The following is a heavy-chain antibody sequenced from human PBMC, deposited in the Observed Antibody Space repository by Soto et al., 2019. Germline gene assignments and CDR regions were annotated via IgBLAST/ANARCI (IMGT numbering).Heavy chain of an antibody. D-gene: IGHD6-6*01. CDR1: GGSINSGGYY. CDR2: IYYNGST. J-gene: IGHJ4*02. CDR3: AGGAVRLGFDH. V-gene: IGHV4-31*03. Sequence: QVQLQESGPGLVKPSQTLSLTCSVSGGSINSGGYYWTWIRQHPGKGLEWIGYIYYNGSTHYNPSLKSRVTISVDTSKKQFSLKLSSMTAADTAVYYCAGGAVRLGFDHWGQGTLVSVSS.